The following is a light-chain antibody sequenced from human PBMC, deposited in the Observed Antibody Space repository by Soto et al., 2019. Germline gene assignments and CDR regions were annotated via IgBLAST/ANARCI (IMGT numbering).Light chain of an antibody. Sequence: QSVLTQPRSVSGSPGQSVTISCTGTSSDVGGYNYVSWYQQHPGKAPKLMIYDVSKRPSGVPDRLSGSKSGNTASLTISGLQAEDEADYYCCSYAGSYTAYVVFGGGTKLTVL. J-gene: IGLJ2*01. CDR1: SSDVGGYNY. CDR3: CSYAGSYTAYVV. CDR2: DVS. V-gene: IGLV2-11*01.